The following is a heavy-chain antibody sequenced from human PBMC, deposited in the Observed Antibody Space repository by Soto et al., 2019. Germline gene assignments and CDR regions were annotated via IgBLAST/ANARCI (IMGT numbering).Heavy chain of an antibody. Sequence: ASVKVSCKASGYTFTSYAMNWVRQAPGQRLEWMGWINAGNGNTKYSQKFQGRFTITRDTSASTAYMELSSLRSEDTAVYYCAKGEWSYCGGGSCYYFDYWGQGTVVTVSS. D-gene: IGHD2-15*01. J-gene: IGHJ4*02. V-gene: IGHV1-3*01. CDR1: GYTFTSYA. CDR2: INAGNGNT. CDR3: AKGEWSYCGGGSCYYFDY.